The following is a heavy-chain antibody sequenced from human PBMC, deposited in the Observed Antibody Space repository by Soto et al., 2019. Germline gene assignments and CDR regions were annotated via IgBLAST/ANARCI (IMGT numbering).Heavy chain of an antibody. Sequence: QVQLQESGPGLVKPSGTLSHTCAVSGDSISSDNWWSWVRQPPGKGLEWIGELYHDGSTNYNPSLKSRVTISVDKSKNQFSLKLSSVTAADTAVYYCARVSSSSRTWFDPWGQGTLVTVSS. CDR1: GDSISSDNW. J-gene: IGHJ5*02. CDR2: LYHDGST. CDR3: ARVSSSSRTWFDP. D-gene: IGHD6-6*01. V-gene: IGHV4-4*02.